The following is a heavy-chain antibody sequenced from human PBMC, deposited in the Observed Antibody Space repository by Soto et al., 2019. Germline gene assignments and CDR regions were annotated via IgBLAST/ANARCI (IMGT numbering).Heavy chain of an antibody. V-gene: IGHV3-30*18. Sequence: QVQLVESGGGVVQPGRSLRLSCAASGFTFSSYGMHWVRQAPGKGLEWVAGISYDGSNKYYADSVKGRFTISRDNSKNTLYLQMNSLRAEDTAVYYCAKDFLGQESYYYYMDVWGKGTTVTVS. CDR2: ISYDGSNK. CDR1: GFTFSSYG. J-gene: IGHJ6*03. CDR3: AKDFLGQESYYYYMDV.